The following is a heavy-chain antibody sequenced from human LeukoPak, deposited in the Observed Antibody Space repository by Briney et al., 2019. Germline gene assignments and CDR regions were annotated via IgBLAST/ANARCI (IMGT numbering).Heavy chain of an antibody. Sequence: PSETLSLTCSVSGDSMNNYYWTWTRQPPGKGLEWIGYIYYSGATYYNPSLKSRVTISVDTSKNQFSLKLNSVTAADTAVYYCARHYGPWGQGTLVTVSS. CDR3: ARHYGP. CDR2: IYYSGAT. J-gene: IGHJ5*02. D-gene: IGHD3-10*01. V-gene: IGHV4-59*08. CDR1: GDSMNNYY.